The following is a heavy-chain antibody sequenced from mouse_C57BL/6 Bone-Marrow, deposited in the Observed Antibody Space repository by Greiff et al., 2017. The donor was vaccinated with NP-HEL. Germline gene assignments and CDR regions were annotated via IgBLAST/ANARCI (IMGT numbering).Heavy chain of an antibody. D-gene: IGHD2-3*01. CDR1: GYAFSSSW. CDR2: IYPGDGDT. CDR3: ARWLLRSYYYAMDY. V-gene: IGHV1-82*01. J-gene: IGHJ4*01. Sequence: VQLQQSGPELVKPGASVKISCKASGYAFSSSWMNWVKQRPGKGLEWIGRIYPGDGDTNYNGKFKGKATLTADKSSSTAYMQLSSLTSEDSAVYFCARWLLRSYYYAMDYWGQGTSVTVSS.